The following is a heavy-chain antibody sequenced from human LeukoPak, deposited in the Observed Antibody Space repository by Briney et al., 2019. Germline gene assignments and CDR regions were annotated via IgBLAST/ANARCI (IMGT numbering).Heavy chain of an antibody. D-gene: IGHD2-2*01. CDR2: IWYDGSNK. CDR1: GFTFSSYG. CDR3: ARDMGTSYVDY. J-gene: IGHJ4*02. Sequence: PGGSLRLSCAASGFTFSSYGMHWVRQAPGKGLEWVAVIWYDGSNKYYADSVKGRFTISRDNSKNTLYLQMNSLRAEDTAVNYCARDMGTSYVDYWGQGTLVTVSS. V-gene: IGHV3-33*01.